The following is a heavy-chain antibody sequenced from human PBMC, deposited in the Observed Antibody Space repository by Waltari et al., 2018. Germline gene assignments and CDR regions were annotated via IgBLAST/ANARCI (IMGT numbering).Heavy chain of an antibody. Sequence: QVQLVQSGPAVKKPGSSVRVSCRASGGHLGRYAITWVRQAPGQGLEWMGGTIPIFGSPMYAPKFQGRVSITADELTYTVYMELNSLRSDDTAIYYCARRKLGEAFDIWGQGTMVIVSS. V-gene: IGHV1-69*12. J-gene: IGHJ3*02. CDR1: GGHLGRYA. D-gene: IGHD3-16*01. CDR3: ARRKLGEAFDI. CDR2: TIPIFGSP.